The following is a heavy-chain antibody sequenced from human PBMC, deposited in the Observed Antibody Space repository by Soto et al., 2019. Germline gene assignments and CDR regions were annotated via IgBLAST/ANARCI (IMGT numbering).Heavy chain of an antibody. Sequence: QVLLVQSGAEVKKPGSSVKVSCKASGGTFSNYAITWVRQAPGQGLEWMGGIIPIFGTPNYAQKFQGRVTSTADESTSTAYMELSSLKSEDTAVYYCARVHYEYIWGAYSHWGQGTLVTVSS. D-gene: IGHD3-16*01. CDR2: IIPIFGTP. CDR3: ARVHYEYIWGAYSH. CDR1: GGTFSNYA. V-gene: IGHV1-69*01. J-gene: IGHJ4*02.